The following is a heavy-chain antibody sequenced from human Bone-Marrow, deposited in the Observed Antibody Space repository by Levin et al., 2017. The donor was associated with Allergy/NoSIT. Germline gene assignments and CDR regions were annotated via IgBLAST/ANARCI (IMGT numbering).Heavy chain of an antibody. CDR2: IFYSGTT. J-gene: IGHJ4*02. CDR1: GGSLNSPGYY. Sequence: SCTVSGGSLNSPGYYWSWIRQHPGKGLEWIGYIFYSGTTYYNFSLKSRVTISLDKSKNQFSLRLTSVTAADTAMYYCARYSGNSFDYWGLGSLVIVSS. CDR3: ARYSGNSFDY. V-gene: IGHV4-31*03. D-gene: IGHD4-23*01.